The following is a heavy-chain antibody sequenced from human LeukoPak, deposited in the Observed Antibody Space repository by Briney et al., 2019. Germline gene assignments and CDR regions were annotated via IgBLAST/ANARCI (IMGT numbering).Heavy chain of an antibody. V-gene: IGHV3-33*08. CDR3: AREVAAAVYYYYGMDV. J-gene: IGHJ6*02. CDR2: IWYDGSIK. Sequence: PGGSLRLSCAASGFTFSSYAMSWVRQAPGKGLEWVPVIWYDGSIKYYADSVKGRFTASRDNSKDTLYLQMNSLRAEDTATYYCAREVAAAVYYYYGMDVWGQGTTVTVSS. D-gene: IGHD2-15*01. CDR1: GFTFSSYA.